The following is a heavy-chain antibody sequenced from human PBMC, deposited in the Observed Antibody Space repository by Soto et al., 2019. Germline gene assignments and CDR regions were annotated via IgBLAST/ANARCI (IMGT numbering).Heavy chain of an antibody. J-gene: IGHJ5*02. CDR1: GGTFSSYA. CDR3: ARYPAIVVVPAAMAQGWFDP. CDR2: IIPIFGTA. V-gene: IGHV1-69*06. D-gene: IGHD2-2*01. Sequence: SVKVSCKASGGTFSSYAISWVRQAPGQGLEWMGGIIPIFGTANYAQKFQGRVTITADKSTSTAYMELSSLRSEDTAVYYCARYPAIVVVPAAMAQGWFDPWGQGTLVTVSS.